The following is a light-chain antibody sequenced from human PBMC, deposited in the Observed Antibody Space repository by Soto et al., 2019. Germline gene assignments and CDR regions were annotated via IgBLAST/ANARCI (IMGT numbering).Light chain of an antibody. J-gene: IGKJ2*01. Sequence: EVVLTKSPGTLSLSPGERATLSCRASQSVTNKYLAWYQQKPGQAHRLPIFGSSARATGIPDRFSGSGSGTDFTITIIRLEPADSAPYYCQQYGSSPPYTFGQGTKLEI. CDR1: QSVTNKY. CDR3: QQYGSSPPYT. CDR2: GSS. V-gene: IGKV3-20*01.